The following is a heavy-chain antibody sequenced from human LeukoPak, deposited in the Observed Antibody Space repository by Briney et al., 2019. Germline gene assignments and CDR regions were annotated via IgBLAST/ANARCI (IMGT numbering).Heavy chain of an antibody. CDR3: ARGKNVYSNRYSFDS. Sequence: PSQTLSLTCTVSGDSISSGCCYWSWIRQHPGKGLEWIGYISYSGSTYYNPSLKSRVSISVDTSKNQSSLKLSSVTAADTALYYCARGKNVYSNRYSFDSWGQGTLVTVSS. CDR1: GDSISSGCCY. D-gene: IGHD4-11*01. V-gene: IGHV4-31*03. J-gene: IGHJ4*02. CDR2: ISYSGST.